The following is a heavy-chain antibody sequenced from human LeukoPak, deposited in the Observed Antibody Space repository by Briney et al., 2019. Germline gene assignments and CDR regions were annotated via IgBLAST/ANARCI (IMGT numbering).Heavy chain of an antibody. D-gene: IGHD4-17*01. CDR2: ISAYNGNT. V-gene: IGHV1-18*01. Sequence: ASVKVSCKASGYTFTSYGISWARQAPGQGLEWMGWISAYNGNTNYAQKLQGRVTMTTDTSTSTAYMELRSLRSDDTAVYYCAREDYGDYVSDYWGQGTLVTVSS. CDR1: GYTFTSYG. J-gene: IGHJ4*02. CDR3: AREDYGDYVSDY.